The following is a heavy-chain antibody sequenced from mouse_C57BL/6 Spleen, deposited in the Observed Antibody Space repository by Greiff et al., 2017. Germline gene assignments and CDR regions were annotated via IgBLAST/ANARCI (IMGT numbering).Heavy chain of an antibody. J-gene: IGHJ2*01. CDR3: ASGEDYGSSYVYYFDY. Sequence: VQLQQSGAELVRPGASVKLSCKASGYTFTDYYITWVKQRPGQGLEWIARIYPGSGNTYYNEKFKGKATLTAEKSSSTAYMQLSSLTSEDSAVYFGASGEDYGSSYVYYFDYWGQGTTLTVSS. CDR2: IYPGSGNT. CDR1: GYTFTDYY. V-gene: IGHV1-76*01. D-gene: IGHD1-1*01.